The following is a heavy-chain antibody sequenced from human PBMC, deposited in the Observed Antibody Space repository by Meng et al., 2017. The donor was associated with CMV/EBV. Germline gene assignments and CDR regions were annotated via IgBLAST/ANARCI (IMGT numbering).Heavy chain of an antibody. V-gene: IGHV3-7*01. Sequence: GESLKISCAASGFTFSSYWMSWVRQAPGKGLEWVANIKQDGSEKYYVDSVKGRLTISRDNAKNSLYLQMNSLRAEDTAVYYCARDRGSAFDIWGQGTMVTVSS. J-gene: IGHJ3*02. CDR1: GFTFSSYW. CDR3: ARDRGSAFDI. CDR2: IKQDGSEK. D-gene: IGHD3-10*01.